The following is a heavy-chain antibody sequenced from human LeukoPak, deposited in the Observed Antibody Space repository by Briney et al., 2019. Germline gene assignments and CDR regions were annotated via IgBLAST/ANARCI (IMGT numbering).Heavy chain of an antibody. Sequence: SVKVSCKASGGTFSSYTISWVRQAPGQGLEWMGGIIPIFGTANYAQKFQGRVTITTDESTSTAYMELSSLRSEDTAVYYCARDPYGDYFQIREGAFDIWGQGTMVTVSS. CDR2: IIPIFGTA. D-gene: IGHD4-17*01. CDR1: GGTFSSYT. J-gene: IGHJ3*02. CDR3: ARDPYGDYFQIREGAFDI. V-gene: IGHV1-69*05.